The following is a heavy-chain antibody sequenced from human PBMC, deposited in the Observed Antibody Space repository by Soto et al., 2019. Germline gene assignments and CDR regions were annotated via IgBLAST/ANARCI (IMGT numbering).Heavy chain of an antibody. CDR3: ARGGVRYFDWPARYDAFDI. Sequence: SETLSLTCTVSGGSVSSYTHYWIWIRQPPWKRLEWIGFIYSSGSTNYNPSLKSRVTISVDTSKNQFSLKLSSVTAADTAVYYCARGGVRYFDWPARYDAFDIWGQGTMVTVSS. J-gene: IGHJ3*02. D-gene: IGHD3-9*01. CDR2: IYSSGST. V-gene: IGHV4-61*01. CDR1: GGSVSSYTHY.